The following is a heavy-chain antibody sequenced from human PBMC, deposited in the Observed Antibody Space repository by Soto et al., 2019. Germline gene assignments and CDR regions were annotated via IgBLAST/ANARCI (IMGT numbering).Heavy chain of an antibody. CDR3: ARAAPRYCSGGSCYSGGDY. J-gene: IGHJ4*02. CDR2: INHSGST. CDR1: GGSFSGYY. V-gene: IGHV4-34*01. Sequence: TSETLSLTCAVYGGSFSGYYWSWIRQPPGKGLEWIGEINHSGSTNYNPSLKSRVTISVDTSKNQFSLKLSSVTAADTAVYYCARAAPRYCSGGSCYSGGDYWGQGTLVTVSS. D-gene: IGHD2-15*01.